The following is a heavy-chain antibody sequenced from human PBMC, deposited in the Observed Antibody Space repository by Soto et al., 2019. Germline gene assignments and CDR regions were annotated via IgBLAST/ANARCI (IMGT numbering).Heavy chain of an antibody. CDR2: IIPILGTE. V-gene: IGHV1-69*13. D-gene: IGHD3-22*01. Sequence: VKAACKASGYTFTSYYMHWVGQAPGQGLEWMGGIIPILGTENYAQKFQDRATRTADESTSTAYMQLSSSTSETRAGYYSTSPIRACYDGSGHSASFDPWGPGSLVTVSS. CDR1: GYTFTSYY. CDR3: TSPIRACYDGSGHSASFDP. J-gene: IGHJ5*02.